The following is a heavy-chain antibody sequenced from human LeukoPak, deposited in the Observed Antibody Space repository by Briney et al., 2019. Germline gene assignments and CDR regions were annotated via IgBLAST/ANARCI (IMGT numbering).Heavy chain of an antibody. J-gene: IGHJ4*02. Sequence: ASVKVSCKVSGYTLTELSMHWVRQAPGKGLEWVGGFDPEDGETIYAQKSQGRVTMTEDTSTDTAYMELSSLRSEDTAVYYCATAGYGYSSSYDYWGQGTLVTVSS. CDR2: FDPEDGET. V-gene: IGHV1-24*01. D-gene: IGHD6-6*01. CDR3: ATAGYGYSSSYDY. CDR1: GYTLTELS.